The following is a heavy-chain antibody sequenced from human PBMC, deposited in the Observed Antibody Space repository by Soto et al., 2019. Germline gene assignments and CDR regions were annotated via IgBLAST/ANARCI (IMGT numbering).Heavy chain of an antibody. J-gene: IGHJ5*02. Sequence: QVQLVQSGTEVKKPGASVKVSCKASGYTFTSYAFSWVRQAPGQGLEWMGWISAYNGNTNYAQKLHGRVTMTPDTSTNTAYMGLRSLRSDAPAGYYCARFEAAMSGHWFDPWGQGTLVSVSS. CDR2: ISAYNGNT. CDR1: GYTFTSYA. V-gene: IGHV1-18*01. CDR3: ARFEAAMSGHWFDP. D-gene: IGHD2-2*01.